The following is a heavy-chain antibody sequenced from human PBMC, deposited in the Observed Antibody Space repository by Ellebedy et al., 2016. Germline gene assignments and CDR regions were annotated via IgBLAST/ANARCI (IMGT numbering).Heavy chain of an antibody. CDR2: INPSGGST. J-gene: IGHJ4*02. Sequence: ASVKVSXKASGYTFTSYYMHWVRQAPGQGLEWMGIINPSGGSTSYAQKFQGRVTLTSDTSISTAYMDLSRLISDDTAIYYCVTTRPWFAYWGQGTLVTVSS. CDR3: VTTRPWFAY. CDR1: GYTFTSYY. V-gene: IGHV1-46*01. D-gene: IGHD4-17*01.